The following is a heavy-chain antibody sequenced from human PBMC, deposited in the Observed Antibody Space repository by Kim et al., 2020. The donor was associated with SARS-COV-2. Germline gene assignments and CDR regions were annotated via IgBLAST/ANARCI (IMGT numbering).Heavy chain of an antibody. Sequence: ASVKVSCKASEYTFTSYAMNWVRQAPGQGLEWMGWINTNTGNPTYAQGFTGRFVFSLDTSVSTAYLQISSLKAEDTAVYYCARAGFLYYDFWSGHTPTYNWFDPWGQGTLVTVSS. V-gene: IGHV7-4-1*02. D-gene: IGHD3-3*01. CDR2: INTNTGNP. J-gene: IGHJ5*02. CDR3: ARAGFLYYDFWSGHTPTYNWFDP. CDR1: EYTFTSYA.